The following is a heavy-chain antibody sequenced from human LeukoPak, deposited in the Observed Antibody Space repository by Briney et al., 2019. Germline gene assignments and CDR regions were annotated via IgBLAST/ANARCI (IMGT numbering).Heavy chain of an antibody. CDR3: AAATYYDFWSGVFDP. CDR1: GGTFSSYA. CDR2: IIPILGIA. V-gene: IGHV1-69*04. Sequence: ASVKVSCKASGGTFSSYAISWVRQAPGQGLEWMGRIIPILGIANYAQKFQERVTITRDMSTSTAYMELSSLRSEDTAVYYCAAATYYDFWSGVFDPWGQGTLVTVSS. D-gene: IGHD3-3*01. J-gene: IGHJ5*02.